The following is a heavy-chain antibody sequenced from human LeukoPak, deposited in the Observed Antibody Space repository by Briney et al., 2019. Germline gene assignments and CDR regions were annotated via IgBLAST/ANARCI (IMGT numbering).Heavy chain of an antibody. J-gene: IGHJ3*02. CDR3: AKDHYVSGRYDAFDI. Sequence: PGGSLRLSCAASGFTFKSYAMNWVRQAPGKGLQWVSVISGSGDTTYYADSVKGRVTTTRDNSRNTLYLQMSSLRAEDTAVYYCAKDHYVSGRYDAFDIWGQGTMVTVSS. V-gene: IGHV3-23*01. CDR2: ISGSGDTT. D-gene: IGHD3-10*01. CDR1: GFTFKSYA.